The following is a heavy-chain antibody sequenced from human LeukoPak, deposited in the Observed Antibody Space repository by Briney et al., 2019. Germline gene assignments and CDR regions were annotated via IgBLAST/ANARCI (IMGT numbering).Heavy chain of an antibody. Sequence: ASVKVSCKASGYTFTSYAMNWVRQAPGQRLEWMGWINAGNGNTKCSQEFQGRVTITRDTSASTAYMELSSLRSEDMAVYYCARGRYYYDSRGYYRREEPFGYWGQGTLVTVSS. CDR1: GYTFTSYA. J-gene: IGHJ4*02. CDR2: INAGNGNT. CDR3: ARGRYYYDSRGYYRREEPFGY. V-gene: IGHV1-3*03. D-gene: IGHD3-22*01.